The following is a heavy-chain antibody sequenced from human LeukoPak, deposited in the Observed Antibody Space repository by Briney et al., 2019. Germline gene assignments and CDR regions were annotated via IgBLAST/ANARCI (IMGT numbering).Heavy chain of an antibody. J-gene: IGHJ3*02. D-gene: IGHD4-17*01. Sequence: GRSLRLSCAASGFTFSNFVMHWVRQAPGKGLEWVAVISNDGVNKYYADSVKGRFTISRDNSKNTLYLQMNSLRAEDTAVYYCARLRATVTTPAFDIWGQGTMVTVSS. CDR2: ISNDGVNK. V-gene: IGHV3-30*03. CDR1: GFTFSNFV. CDR3: ARLRATVTTPAFDI.